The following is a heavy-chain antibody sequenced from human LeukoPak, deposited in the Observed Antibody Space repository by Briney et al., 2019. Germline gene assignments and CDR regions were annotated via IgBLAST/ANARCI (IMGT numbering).Heavy chain of an antibody. CDR1: GGSISRSRNY. CDR2: IYYSGST. J-gene: IGHJ6*03. CDR3: ARHAQYFRRYYYYYYMDV. V-gene: IGHV4-39*01. Sequence: SETLSLTCTVSGGSISRSRNYWGWIRQPPGKGLEWIGSIYYSGSTYYNPSLKSRVTISVDTSKNQFSLKLSSVTAADTAVYYCARHAQYFRRYYYYYYMDVWGKGTTVTISS. D-gene: IGHD3-10*01.